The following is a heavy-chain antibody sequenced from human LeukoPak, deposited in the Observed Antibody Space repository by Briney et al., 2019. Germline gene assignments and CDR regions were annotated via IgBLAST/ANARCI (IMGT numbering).Heavy chain of an antibody. CDR2: IWYDGSNK. D-gene: IGHD2-15*01. CDR3: ARRGCRGGSCYGVDV. J-gene: IGHJ6*02. V-gene: IGHV3-33*01. CDR1: GFTFSSYG. Sequence: GGSLRLSCAASGFTFSSYGMHWVRQAPGKGLEWVAVIWYDGSNKYYADSVKGRFTISRDNSKNTLYLQMNGLRAEDTAVHYCARRGCRGGSCYGVDVWGQGTTVTVSS.